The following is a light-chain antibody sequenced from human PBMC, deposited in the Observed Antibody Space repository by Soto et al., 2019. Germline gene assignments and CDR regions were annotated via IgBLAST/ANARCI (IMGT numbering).Light chain of an antibody. CDR2: EGS. CDR1: SSDVGGYNL. CDR3: CSYAGRSPFVV. J-gene: IGLJ2*01. V-gene: IGLV2-23*03. Sequence: QSALTQPASVSGSPGQSITISCTGTSSDVGGYNLVSWYQQHPGKAPKLMIYEGSKRPSGVSHRFSGSKSGNTASLTISGLQAEDEGNYYCCSYAGRSPFVVFGGGTKLTVL.